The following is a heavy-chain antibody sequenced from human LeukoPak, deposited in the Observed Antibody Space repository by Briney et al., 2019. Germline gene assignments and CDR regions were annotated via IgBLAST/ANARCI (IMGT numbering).Heavy chain of an antibody. V-gene: IGHV1-8*01. Sequence: GASVKVSCKASGYTFTNYDINWVRQATGQGLEWMGWMNPNSGNTGYAQKFQGRVTITADESTSTAYMELSSLRYEDTAVYYCARSEWELTLDYWGQGTLLTVSS. CDR3: ARSEWELTLDY. D-gene: IGHD1-26*01. J-gene: IGHJ4*02. CDR1: GYTFTNYD. CDR2: MNPNSGNT.